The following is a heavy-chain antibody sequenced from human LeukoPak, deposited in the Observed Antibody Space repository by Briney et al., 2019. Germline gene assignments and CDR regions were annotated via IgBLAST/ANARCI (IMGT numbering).Heavy chain of an antibody. CDR1: GGSISSYY. CDR2: IYTSGST. J-gene: IGHJ5*02. CDR3: ARALGDQWLVKSRFDP. D-gene: IGHD6-19*01. V-gene: IGHV4-4*07. Sequence: ASETLSLTCTVSGGSISSYYWSWIRQPAGKGLEWIGRIYTSGSTNYNPSLKSRVTMSVDTSKNQFSLKLSSVTAADTAVYYCARALGDQWLVKSRFDPWGQGTLVTVSS.